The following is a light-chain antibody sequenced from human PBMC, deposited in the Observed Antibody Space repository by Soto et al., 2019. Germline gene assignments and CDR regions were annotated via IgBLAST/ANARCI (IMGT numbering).Light chain of an antibody. CDR3: QQRSKWPLT. J-gene: IGKJ4*01. CDR1: ESISSY. V-gene: IGKV3-11*01. CDR2: DAS. Sequence: EIVLTQSPATLYLSPGERATLSCRASESISSYLAWYQQRPGQAPSLLIYDASNRATGIPARFSGSGSGTDLTLTIYKLEPEDFAVYYCQQRSKWPLTFGGGTKLEI.